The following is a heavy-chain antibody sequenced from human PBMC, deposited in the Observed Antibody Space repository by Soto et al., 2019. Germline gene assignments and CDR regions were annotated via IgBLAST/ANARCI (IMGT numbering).Heavy chain of an antibody. CDR3: ARDPGGATGFDP. V-gene: IGHV1-18*04. D-gene: IGHD1-1*01. CDR1: GYTFSTFG. Sequence: QVQLVQSGAEVKKPGASVKVSCKASGYTFSTFGISWVRQAPGQGLEWMGWMSPNNGNTNYARKFQGRVTMTTDTPTRTAYMELRSLKSDDTAVYYCARDPGGATGFDPWGQGTLVTVSS. CDR2: MSPNNGNT. J-gene: IGHJ5*02.